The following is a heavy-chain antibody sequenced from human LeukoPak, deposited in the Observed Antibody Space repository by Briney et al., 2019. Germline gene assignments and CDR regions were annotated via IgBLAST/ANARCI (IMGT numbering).Heavy chain of an antibody. Sequence: GGSLRLSCAASGFTFSSYAMHWVRQAPGKGLEWVAVISYDGSNKYYADSVKGRFTISRDNSKNTLYLQMNSLRAEDTAVYYCARNGGYCSGGSCYSYFDYWGQGTLVTVSS. V-gene: IGHV3-30*04. CDR1: GFTFSSYA. CDR2: ISYDGSNK. D-gene: IGHD2-15*01. J-gene: IGHJ4*02. CDR3: ARNGGYCSGGSCYSYFDY.